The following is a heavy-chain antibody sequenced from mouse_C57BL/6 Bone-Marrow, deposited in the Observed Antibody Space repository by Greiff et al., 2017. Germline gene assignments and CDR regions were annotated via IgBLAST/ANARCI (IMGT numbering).Heavy chain of an antibody. J-gene: IGHJ2*01. CDR3: ARGGQRRPYYFVY. CDR1: GYTFTSYG. D-gene: IGHD3-2*02. CDR2: IYPRSGNT. V-gene: IGHV1-81*01. Sequence: QVHVKQSGAELARPGASVKLSCKASGYTFTSYGISWVKQRTGQGLEWIGEIYPRSGNTYYNEKFKGKATLTADKSSSTAYMELRSLTSEDSAVYSCARGGQRRPYYFVYWGQGTTLTVSP.